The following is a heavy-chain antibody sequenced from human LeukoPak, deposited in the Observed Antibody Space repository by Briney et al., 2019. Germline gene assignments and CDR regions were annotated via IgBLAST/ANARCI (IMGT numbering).Heavy chain of an antibody. Sequence: GGSLRLSCAASGFTFSSYAMSWVRQAPGKGLEWVSAISGSGGSTYYADSVKGRFTISRDNSKNTLYLQMNSLRAEDTAVYHCAKLRDGYNFFYFDYWGQGTLVTVSS. V-gene: IGHV3-23*01. CDR3: AKLRDGYNFFYFDY. CDR1: GFTFSSYA. CDR2: ISGSGGST. J-gene: IGHJ4*02. D-gene: IGHD5-24*01.